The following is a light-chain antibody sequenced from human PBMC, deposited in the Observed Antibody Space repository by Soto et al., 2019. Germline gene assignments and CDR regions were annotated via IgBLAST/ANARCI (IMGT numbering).Light chain of an antibody. Sequence: EIVLTQSPGTLSLSPGERATLFCRASQSVTSSSIAWHQQKPGQTPRLLIYGASSRATGIPDRFSASGSGTDFTLTISSLQSEDSAVYYCQHYDSSPALTFGGGTKVEIK. J-gene: IGKJ4*01. CDR2: GAS. V-gene: IGKV3-20*01. CDR3: QHYDSSPALT. CDR1: QSVTSSS.